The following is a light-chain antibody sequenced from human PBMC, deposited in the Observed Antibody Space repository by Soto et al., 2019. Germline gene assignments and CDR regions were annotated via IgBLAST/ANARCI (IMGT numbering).Light chain of an antibody. CDR2: LGS. CDR3: MQALQTPPT. CDR1: QSLLHSYGYNY. J-gene: IGKJ5*01. V-gene: IGKV2-28*01. Sequence: DSVMTQSPLSLPVTPGEPASISCRSTQSLLHSYGYNYLDWYLQKPGQSPQLLIYLGSNRSSGVPDRFSGSGSGTDFTLKISRVEAEDVGVYYCMQALQTPPTFGQGTRLEIK.